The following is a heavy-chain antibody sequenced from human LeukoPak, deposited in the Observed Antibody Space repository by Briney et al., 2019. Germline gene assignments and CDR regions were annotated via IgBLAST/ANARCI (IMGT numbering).Heavy chain of an antibody. J-gene: IGHJ4*02. CDR2: IIPIFGTA. Sequence: WASVKVSCKASGGTFSSYAISWVRQAPGQGLEWMGGIIPIFGTANYAQKFQGRVTITADESTSTAYMALSSLRSEDTAVYYCARDSGSGWSKYFDYWGQGTLVTVSS. CDR1: GGTFSSYA. V-gene: IGHV1-69*13. D-gene: IGHD6-19*01. CDR3: ARDSGSGWSKYFDY.